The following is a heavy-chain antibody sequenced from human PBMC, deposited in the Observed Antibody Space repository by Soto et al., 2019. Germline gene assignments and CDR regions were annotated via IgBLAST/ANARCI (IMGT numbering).Heavy chain of an antibody. CDR1: GFSLSTSGVG. CDR2: LYWDDDK. Sequence: QITLKESGPTLVKPTQTLTLTCTFSGFSLSTSGVGVGWIRQPPGKALEWLAFLYWDDDKRYSPSLKSRLTIHTDPSKNPVLLTTTNTDPVDTATYYCARTSVNWGSRGLVDYWGQGTLVTVAS. V-gene: IGHV2-5*02. D-gene: IGHD7-27*01. J-gene: IGHJ4*02. CDR3: ARTSVNWGSRGLVDY.